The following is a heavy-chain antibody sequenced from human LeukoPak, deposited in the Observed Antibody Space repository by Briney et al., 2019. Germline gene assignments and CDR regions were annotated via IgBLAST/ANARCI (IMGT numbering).Heavy chain of an antibody. CDR2: IYYSGST. CDR3: ARLAYYFGSGSYYGPPDF. Sequence: PSETLSLTCTVSSGSISSSNYYWGWIRQPPGQGLAWIGSIYYSGSTYYNPSLKSRVTMSVDTSKNQFSLKLSSVTAADTAVYYCARLAYYFGSGSYYGPPDFWGQGTLVTVSS. D-gene: IGHD3-10*01. J-gene: IGHJ4*02. V-gene: IGHV4-39*01. CDR1: SGSISSSNYY.